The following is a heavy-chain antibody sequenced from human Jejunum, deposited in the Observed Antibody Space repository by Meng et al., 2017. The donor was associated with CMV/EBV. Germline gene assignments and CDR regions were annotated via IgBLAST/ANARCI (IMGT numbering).Heavy chain of an antibody. CDR2: IIAIFKTP. J-gene: IGHJ4*02. D-gene: IGHD5-24*01. V-gene: IGHV1-69*12. CDR1: GGSVNNYA. CDR3: ARGFLNGYQPFDY. Sequence: QDQLVQSGAELKEPGSSRKVSSNSSGGSVNNYAFNWVRQAPGQGLEWMGGIIAIFKTPNYAQKFQGRLTITADESTGTSYMELTSLTSEDTAVYYCARGFLNGYQPFDYWGQGTLVTVSS.